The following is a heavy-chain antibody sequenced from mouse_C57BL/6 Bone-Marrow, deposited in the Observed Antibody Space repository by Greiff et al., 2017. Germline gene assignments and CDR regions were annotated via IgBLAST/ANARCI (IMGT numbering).Heavy chain of an antibody. V-gene: IGHV1-64*01. Sequence: VQLQQPGAELVKPGASVKLSCKASGYTFTSYWMHWVKQRPGQGLEWIGMIHPNSGSTNYNEKFKSKATLTVDKSSITAYMQLSSLTSEDSAVYYCAWYYGSSLYWYFDVWGTGTTVTVSS. CDR1: GYTFTSYW. D-gene: IGHD1-1*01. J-gene: IGHJ1*03. CDR2: IHPNSGST. CDR3: AWYYGSSLYWYFDV.